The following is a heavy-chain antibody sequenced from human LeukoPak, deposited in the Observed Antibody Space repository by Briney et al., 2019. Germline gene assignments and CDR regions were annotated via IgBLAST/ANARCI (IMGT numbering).Heavy chain of an antibody. Sequence: SETLSLTCTVSGGSISSSSYYWGWIRQPPGKGLEWIGSIYYSGSTYYNPSLKSRVTISVDTSKNQFSLKLSSVTAADTAVYYCARLYDSSGYYSLLFDYWGQGTLVTVSS. D-gene: IGHD3-22*01. J-gene: IGHJ4*02. V-gene: IGHV4-39*01. CDR2: IYYSGST. CDR3: ARLYDSSGYYSLLFDY. CDR1: GGSISSSSYY.